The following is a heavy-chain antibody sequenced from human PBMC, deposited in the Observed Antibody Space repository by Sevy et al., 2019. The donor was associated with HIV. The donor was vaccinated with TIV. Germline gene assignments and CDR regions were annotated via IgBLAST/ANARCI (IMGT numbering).Heavy chain of an antibody. CDR1: GFTFSSYA. CDR3: AKAKDSSGYYLENAFDI. CDR2: ISCSGGST. Sequence: GGSLRLSCAASGFTFSSYAMSWVRQAPGKGLEWVSAISCSGGSTYYADSMKGRFTIPRDNSKNPLYLQMNSLRAEDTAVYYCAKAKDSSGYYLENAFDIWGQGTMVTVSS. J-gene: IGHJ3*02. D-gene: IGHD3-22*01. V-gene: IGHV3-23*01.